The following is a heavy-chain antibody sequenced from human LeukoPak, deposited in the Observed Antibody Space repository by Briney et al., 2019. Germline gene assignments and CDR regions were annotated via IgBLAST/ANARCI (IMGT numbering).Heavy chain of an antibody. CDR3: ARHDIPPKYNYAYRSTLDP. J-gene: IGHJ5*02. CDR2: INHSGST. D-gene: IGHD5-18*01. V-gene: IGHV4-34*01. Sequence: SETLSLTCAVYGGSFSGYYWSWIRQPPGKGLEWIGEINHSGSTNYNPSLKSRVTISVDTSKNQFSLKLSSVTAADTAVYYCARHDIPPKYNYAYRSTLDPWGQGILVIVSS. CDR1: GGSFSGYY.